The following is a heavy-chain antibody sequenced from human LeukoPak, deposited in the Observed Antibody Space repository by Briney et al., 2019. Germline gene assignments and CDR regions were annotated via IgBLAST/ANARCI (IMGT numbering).Heavy chain of an antibody. J-gene: IGHJ4*02. CDR3: AKDLGGDYYDSSGYSDY. CDR2: ISGSGGST. V-gene: IGHV3-23*01. Sequence: PGGSLRLSCAASGFTFSSYAMSWVRQAPGKGLEWVSAISGSGGSTYYADSVKGRFTISRDNSKNTLYLQMNSLRAEHTAVYYCAKDLGGDYYDSSGYSDYWGQGTLVTVSS. D-gene: IGHD3-22*01. CDR1: GFTFSSYA.